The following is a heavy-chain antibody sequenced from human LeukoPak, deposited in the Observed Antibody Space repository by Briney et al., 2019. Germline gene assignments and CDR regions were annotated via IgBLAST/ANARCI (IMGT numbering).Heavy chain of an antibody. D-gene: IGHD4-17*01. Sequence: GGSLRLSCAASGFTFSSYWMHWVRHAPGKGLVWVSRTNSDGSSTSYADSVKGRFTISRDNAKNTLYLQMNSLRAEDTAVYYCAREDYGDYVRYYYYYGMDVWGQGTTVTVSS. V-gene: IGHV3-74*01. CDR3: AREDYGDYVRYYYYYGMDV. CDR1: GFTFSSYW. J-gene: IGHJ6*02. CDR2: TNSDGSST.